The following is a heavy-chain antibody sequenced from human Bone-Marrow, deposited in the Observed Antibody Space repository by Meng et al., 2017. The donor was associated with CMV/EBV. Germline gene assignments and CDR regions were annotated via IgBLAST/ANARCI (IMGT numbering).Heavy chain of an antibody. CDR2: ISAYNGNT. D-gene: IGHD3-3*01. J-gene: IGHJ4*02. CDR3: ARADFPITYYFDY. V-gene: IGHV1-18*04. CDR1: GYTFTAHY. Sequence: ASVKVSCKASGYTFTAHYFHWVRQAPGQGLEWMGWISAYNGNTNYAQKLQGRVTMTTDTSTSTAYMELRSLRSDDTAVYYCARADFPITYYFDYWGQGTLVTVSS.